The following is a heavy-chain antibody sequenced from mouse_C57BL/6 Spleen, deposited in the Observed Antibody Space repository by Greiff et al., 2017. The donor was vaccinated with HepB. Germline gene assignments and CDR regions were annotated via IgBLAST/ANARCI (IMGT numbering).Heavy chain of an antibody. CDR3: TTNRRSNYRFAY. CDR2: IDPEDGDT. V-gene: IGHV14-1*01. Sequence: EVQLQQSGAELVRPGASVKLSCTASGFNIKDYYMHWVKQRPEQGLEWIGRIDPEDGDTEYAPKFQGKATMTADTSSNTAYLQLSSLTSEDTAVYDGTTNRRSNYRFAYWGQGTLVTVSA. D-gene: IGHD2-5*01. CDR1: GFNIKDYY. J-gene: IGHJ3*01.